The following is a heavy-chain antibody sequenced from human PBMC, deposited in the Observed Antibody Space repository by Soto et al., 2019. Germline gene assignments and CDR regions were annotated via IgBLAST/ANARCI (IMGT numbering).Heavy chain of an antibody. CDR1: GDSIGSGGSY. J-gene: IGHJ4*02. CDR2: IYPRGST. CDR3: ARGFYGSGSYFQAYFDL. D-gene: IGHD3-10*01. V-gene: IGHV4-31*03. Sequence: QVQLQESGPGLVKPSQTLSLTCTVSGDSIGSGGSYWSWIRQRPGKGLEWLGFIYPRGSTRYNPSLNSRLSLAIDTSKNQFSLRLSSVTAADTAVFYCARGFYGSGSYFQAYFDLWGQGTLVAVS.